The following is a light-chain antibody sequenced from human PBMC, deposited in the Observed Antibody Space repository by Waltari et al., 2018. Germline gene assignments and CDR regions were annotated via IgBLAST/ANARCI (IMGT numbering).Light chain of an antibody. CDR3: QHYSSYSS. V-gene: IGKV1-5*03. J-gene: IGKJ2*03. CDR1: HSISIW. Sequence: DIQMTQSPSTLSASVGARVTITCRASHSISIWLAWYQQKPGRAPKLLIYQTSILESGVPSRFSGSASGTEFTVTISSLQPDDFATYYCQHYSSYSSFGQGTKLEI. CDR2: QTS.